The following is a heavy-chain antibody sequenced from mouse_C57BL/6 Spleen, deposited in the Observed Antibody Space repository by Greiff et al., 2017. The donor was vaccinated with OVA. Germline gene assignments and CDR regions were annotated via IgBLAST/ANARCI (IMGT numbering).Heavy chain of an antibody. CDR3: ARGTTVVYFDY. CDR1: GYTFTSYW. Sequence: QVQLQQPGAELVRPGSSVKLSCKASGYTFTSYWMHWVKQRPIQGLEWIGNIDPSDSETHYNQKFKDKATLTVDKSSSTAYMKLSSLTSEDSAVYYCARGTTVVYFDYWGQGTTLTVSA. CDR2: IDPSDSET. D-gene: IGHD1-1*01. J-gene: IGHJ2*01. V-gene: IGHV1-52*01.